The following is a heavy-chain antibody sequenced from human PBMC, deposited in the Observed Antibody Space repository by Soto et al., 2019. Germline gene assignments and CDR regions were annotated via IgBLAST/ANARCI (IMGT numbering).Heavy chain of an antibody. CDR3: SRGTSIPASGDY. D-gene: IGHD6-6*01. V-gene: IGHV1-18*01. CDR1: GYTFTNYG. CDR2: VSAYNGER. Sequence: QVQLVQSGAEVKKPGASVKVSCKASGYTFTNYGINWVRQAPGQGLEWLGWVSAYNGERRYAQRVQARVLMTTATSTTTAYMELRSLRADDTAVYYCSRGTSIPASGDYWGQGTLVTVSS. J-gene: IGHJ4*01.